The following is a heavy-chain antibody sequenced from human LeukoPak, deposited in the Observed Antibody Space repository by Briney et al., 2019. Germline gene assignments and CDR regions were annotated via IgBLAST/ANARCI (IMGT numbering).Heavy chain of an antibody. D-gene: IGHD1-26*01. Sequence: SETLSLTCTVSGGSISSGSYYWGWIRQPPGKGLEWIGSIYYSGSTYYNPSLKSRVTISVDTSKNQFSLKLSSVTAADTAVYYCAREELAINWLDPWGQGTLVTVSS. J-gene: IGHJ5*02. CDR3: AREELAINWLDP. CDR1: GGSISSGSYY. V-gene: IGHV4-39*07. CDR2: IYYSGST.